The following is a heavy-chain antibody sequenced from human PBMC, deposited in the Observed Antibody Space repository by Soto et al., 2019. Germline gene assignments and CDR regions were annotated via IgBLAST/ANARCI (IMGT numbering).Heavy chain of an antibody. CDR3: AIDHDFGVPAL. D-gene: IGHD3-3*01. Sequence: QVQLVQSGAEVKKPGASVKVSCKTSGYTFTTYGISWVRQAPGQGLEWMGWISAYNGNTNYAQKFQGRVTVTTDQASISGYVELRILRSEDTAVYYCAIDHDFGVPALWGQGTLVTVSS. J-gene: IGHJ4*02. V-gene: IGHV1-18*01. CDR2: ISAYNGNT. CDR1: GYTFTTYG.